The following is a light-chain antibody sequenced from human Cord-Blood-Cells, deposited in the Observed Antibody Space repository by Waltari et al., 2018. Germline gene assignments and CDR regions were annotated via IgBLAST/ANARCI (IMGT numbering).Light chain of an antibody. Sequence: QSALTQPASVSGSPGQSITISCTGTSSDVGGYNYVSWYQQHPGKAPKLMIYDVSNRPSGVSNRFSGSKSGNTASLTISGLQAKDEADYYCSSYTSSSRVFGGGTKLTVL. CDR1: SSDVGGYNY. J-gene: IGLJ2*01. V-gene: IGLV2-14*01. CDR3: SSYTSSSRV. CDR2: DVS.